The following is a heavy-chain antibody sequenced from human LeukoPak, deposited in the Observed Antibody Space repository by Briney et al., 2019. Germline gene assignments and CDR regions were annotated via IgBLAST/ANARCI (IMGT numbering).Heavy chain of an antibody. D-gene: IGHD3-10*01. CDR1: GGSISISHPY. V-gene: IGHV4-39*01. Sequence: SETLSHTCTVSGGSISISHPYWGWIRQPPGKGLEWIGSILYSGVTYYNPSLESRLTISVDPSKTQLSLKLTSVTAADTAVYFCARHLSGKTDYWGQGALITVSS. CDR3: ARHLSGKTDY. CDR2: ILYSGVT. J-gene: IGHJ4*02.